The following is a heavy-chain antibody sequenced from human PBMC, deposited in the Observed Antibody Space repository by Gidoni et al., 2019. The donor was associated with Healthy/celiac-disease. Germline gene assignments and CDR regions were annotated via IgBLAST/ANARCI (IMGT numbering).Heavy chain of an antibody. CDR1: GGSISSSRYS. Sequence: QLQLQESGPGLVKPSETLSPTCTVSGGSISSSRYSWGWIRQPPGKGLEWIGSIYSSGSTYYNPSLKSRVTISVDTSKNQFSLKLSSVTAADTAVYYCARHDIVVVVAAIGGDAFDIWGQGTMVTVSS. J-gene: IGHJ3*02. D-gene: IGHD2-15*01. CDR3: ARHDIVVVVAAIGGDAFDI. CDR2: IYSSGST. V-gene: IGHV4-39*01.